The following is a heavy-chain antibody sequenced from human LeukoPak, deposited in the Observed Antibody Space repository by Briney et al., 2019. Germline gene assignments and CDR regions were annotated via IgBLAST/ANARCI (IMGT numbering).Heavy chain of an antibody. CDR2: ISAYNGNT. Sequence: ASVKVSCKASGYTFTSYGISWVRQAPGQGLEWMGWISAYNGNTNYAQKLQGRVTMTTDTSTSTAYMELSSLTSDDTAVYYCARGLQYQLLKALGYYYMDVWGEGTTVTVSS. D-gene: IGHD2-2*01. CDR3: ARGLQYQLLKALGYYYMDV. J-gene: IGHJ6*03. V-gene: IGHV1-18*01. CDR1: GYTFTSYG.